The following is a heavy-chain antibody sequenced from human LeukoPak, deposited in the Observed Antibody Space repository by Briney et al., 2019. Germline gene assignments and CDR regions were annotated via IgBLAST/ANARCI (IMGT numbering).Heavy chain of an antibody. J-gene: IGHJ4*02. Sequence: GASVKVSCKAAGYTFTNYYMQWVRQAPGQGLEWMGIINPRDGSTSYAQKFQGRVTVTRDTSTSTVYMELSSLRSEDTAMYYCARVYCSGGSCYEFDFWGQGTLVTVSS. D-gene: IGHD2-15*01. V-gene: IGHV1-46*03. CDR1: GYTFTNYY. CDR2: INPRDGST. CDR3: ARVYCSGGSCYEFDF.